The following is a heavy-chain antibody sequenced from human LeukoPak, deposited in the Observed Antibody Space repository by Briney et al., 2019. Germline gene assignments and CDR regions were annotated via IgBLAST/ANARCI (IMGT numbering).Heavy chain of an antibody. CDR1: GDSVSSNSAA. D-gene: IGHD6-19*01. V-gene: IGHV6-1*01. CDR3: ALRRSSDTRIGFDP. Sequence: KASQTLSLTCAISGDSVSSNSAAWNWIRQSPSRGLEWLGRTYYRSKWYNDYAVSVKSRITINPDTSKNQFSLQLNSVTPEDTAVYYCALRRSSDTRIGFDPWGQGTLVTVSS. J-gene: IGHJ5*02. CDR2: TYYRSKWYN.